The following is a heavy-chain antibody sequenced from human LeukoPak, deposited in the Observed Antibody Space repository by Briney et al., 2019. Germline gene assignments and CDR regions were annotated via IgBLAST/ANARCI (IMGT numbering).Heavy chain of an antibody. D-gene: IGHD2-15*01. CDR3: ARNALYVSNPVYTWFDP. CDR2: INHSGST. J-gene: IGHJ5*02. V-gene: IGHV4-34*01. CDR1: GGSFSGYY. Sequence: SETLSLTCAVYGGSFSGYYWSWIRQPPGKGLEWIGEINHSGSTNYNPSLKSRVTMSIDTSKNQFSLQLSSVTAADTAVYYCARNALYVSNPVYTWFDPWGQGTLVTVSS.